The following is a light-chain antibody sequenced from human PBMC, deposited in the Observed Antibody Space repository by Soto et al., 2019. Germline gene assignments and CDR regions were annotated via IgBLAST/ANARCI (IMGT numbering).Light chain of an antibody. J-gene: IGLJ3*02. CDR1: SGHSSYA. CDR3: QTWGTGIWV. Sequence: QAVVTQSPSASASLGASVKLTCTLSSGHSSYAIAWHQQQPEKGPRYLMKLNSDGSHSKGDGIPDRFSGSSSGAERYLTISSFQSEEEADYYCQTWGTGIWVFGGGTKLTV. V-gene: IGLV4-69*01. CDR2: LNSDGSH.